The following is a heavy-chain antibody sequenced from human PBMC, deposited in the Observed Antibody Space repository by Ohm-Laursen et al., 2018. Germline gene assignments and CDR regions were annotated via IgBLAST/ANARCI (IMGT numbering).Heavy chain of an antibody. CDR1: GFSLSTSGMC. CDR2: IDWDDDK. V-gene: IGHV2-70*11. CDR3: ARSTRRIIVGANTPYYYYGMDV. Sequence: TQTLTLTYTFSGFSLSTSGMCVSWIRQPPGKALEWLARIDWDDDKYYSTSLKTRLTISKDTSKNQVVLTMTNMDPVDTATYYCARSTRRIIVGANTPYYYYGMDVWGQGTTVTVSS. D-gene: IGHD1-26*01. J-gene: IGHJ6*02.